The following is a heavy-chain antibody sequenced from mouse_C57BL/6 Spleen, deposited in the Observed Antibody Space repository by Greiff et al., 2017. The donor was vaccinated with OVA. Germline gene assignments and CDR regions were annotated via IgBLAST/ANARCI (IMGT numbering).Heavy chain of an antibody. J-gene: IGHJ1*03. CDR3: ARTYYSNDGWYFDV. Sequence: QVQLKQSGAELVKPGASVKLSCKASGYTFTSYWMHWVKQRPGRGLEWIGRIDPNSGGTKYNEKFKSKATLTVDKPSSPAYMQLSSLTSEDSAVYYCARTYYSNDGWYFDVWGTGTTVTVSS. CDR2: IDPNSGGT. D-gene: IGHD2-5*01. CDR1: GYTFTSYW. V-gene: IGHV1-72*01.